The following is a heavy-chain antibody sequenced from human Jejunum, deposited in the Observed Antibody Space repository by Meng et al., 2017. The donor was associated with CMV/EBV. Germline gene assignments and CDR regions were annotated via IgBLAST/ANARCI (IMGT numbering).Heavy chain of an antibody. Sequence: GFTFSSYEMNWVRQIPGKGLEWISYISASTSAIYYAASVKGRFTISSDNVKNSLYLLMESLRADDTAIYYCVRGGSSGTLKYFDYWGQGARVTVSS. D-gene: IGHD3-3*01. CDR3: VRGGSSGTLKYFDY. V-gene: IGHV3-48*03. CDR2: ISASTSAI. CDR1: GFTFSSYE. J-gene: IGHJ4*02.